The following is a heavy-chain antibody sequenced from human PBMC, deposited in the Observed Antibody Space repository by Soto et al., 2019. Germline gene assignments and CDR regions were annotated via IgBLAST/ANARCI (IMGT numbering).Heavy chain of an antibody. CDR1: GFSLSTSGVG. CDR2: IYWDDDK. CDR3: AHNLQAAAGTSVDY. V-gene: IGHV2-5*02. Sequence: QITLKESGPTLVKPTQTLTLTCTFSGFSLSTSGVGVGWIRQPPGKALEWLALIYWDDDKRYSPSLKSRLTITKDTSKNQVVLTMTNMDPVDTATYYCAHNLQAAAGTSVDYWGQGTLVTVSS. D-gene: IGHD6-13*01. J-gene: IGHJ4*02.